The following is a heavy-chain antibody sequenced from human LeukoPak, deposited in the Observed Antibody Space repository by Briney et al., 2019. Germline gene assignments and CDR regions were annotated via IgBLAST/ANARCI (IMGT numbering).Heavy chain of an antibody. CDR1: GFTFSNW. D-gene: IGHD3-22*01. CDR2: INGDGRNI. V-gene: IGHV3-74*01. CDR3: AKAPIVVVKVDYFDY. J-gene: IGHJ4*02. Sequence: GGSLRLSCVASGFTFSNWMHWVRQDPRKGLVWVSRINGDGRNINYADSVKGRFTISRDNSKNTLYLQMNSLRAEDTAVYYCAKAPIVVVKVDYFDYWGQGTLVTVSS.